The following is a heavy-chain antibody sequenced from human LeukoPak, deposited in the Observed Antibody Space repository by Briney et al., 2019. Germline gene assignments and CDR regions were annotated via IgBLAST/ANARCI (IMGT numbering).Heavy chain of an antibody. CDR3: AKKGDYASYFDY. CDR1: GFTFSTYA. CDR2: ISGSGGST. Sequence: GGSLRLSCAASGFTFSTYAMSWVRQAPGKGLEWVSAISGSGGSTYYADSVKGRFTISRDNSKNTLYLQMNSLRAEDTAVYYCAKKGDYASYFDYWGQGTLVTVSS. D-gene: IGHD4-17*01. J-gene: IGHJ4*02. V-gene: IGHV3-23*01.